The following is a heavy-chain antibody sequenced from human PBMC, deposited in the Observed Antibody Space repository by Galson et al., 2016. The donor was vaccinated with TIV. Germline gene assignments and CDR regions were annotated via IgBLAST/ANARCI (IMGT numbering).Heavy chain of an antibody. CDR2: IYESGTT. D-gene: IGHD4-17*01. V-gene: IGHV4-38-2*02. J-gene: IGHJ6*02. CDR3: VREGSTVTMHHYYYGMDV. Sequence: SETLSLTCAVSGYSINSGYYWGWIRQPPGKGLQWIGSIYESGTTYYNPSLKSRLTMSVDTSKNQFSLKLSSVSAADTAVYYCVREGSTVTMHHYYYGMDVWGQGTTVTVSS. CDR1: GYSINSGYY.